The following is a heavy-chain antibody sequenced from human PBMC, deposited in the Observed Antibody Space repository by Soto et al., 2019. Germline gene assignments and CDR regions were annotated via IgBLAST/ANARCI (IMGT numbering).Heavy chain of an antibody. D-gene: IGHD3-10*01. Sequence: GGSLRRSWAASGFTFSSYAMSWVRQAPGKGLEWVSAISGSGGSTYYADSVKGRFTISRDNSKNTLYLQMNSLRAEDTAVYYCAKPLLWFGEPGLYYFDYWGQGTLVTVSS. CDR2: ISGSGGST. V-gene: IGHV3-23*01. CDR1: GFTFSSYA. J-gene: IGHJ4*02. CDR3: AKPLLWFGEPGLYYFDY.